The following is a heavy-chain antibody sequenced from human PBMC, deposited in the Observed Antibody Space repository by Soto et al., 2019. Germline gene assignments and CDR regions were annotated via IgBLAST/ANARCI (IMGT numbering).Heavy chain of an antibody. CDR3: ARDKWQQLPQKYYYYGMDV. D-gene: IGHD6-13*01. CDR2: IYYSGST. V-gene: IGHV4-30-4*01. CDR1: GGSISSGDYY. J-gene: IGHJ6*02. Sequence: QVQLQESGPGLVKPSQTLSLTCTVSGGSISSGDYYWSWIRQPPGKGLEWIGYIYYSGSTYYNPSLKSRVTLSVDTSKNQFSLKLSSVTAADTAVYYCARDKWQQLPQKYYYYGMDVWGQGTTVTVSS.